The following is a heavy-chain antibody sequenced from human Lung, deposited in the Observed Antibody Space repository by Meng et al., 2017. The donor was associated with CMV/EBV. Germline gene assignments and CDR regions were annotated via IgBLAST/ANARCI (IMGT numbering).Heavy chain of an antibody. CDR1: GFTVTSYY. Sequence: EVHLEDSGGGLIQPGGSLRLSCAASGFTVTSYYMHWVRQAPGKGLEWVSVIYSSGRTYYADSVKGRFTISRDNSKNTVDLQMNTLRAEDTAIYYCVRGPLLGWFDPWGQGALVTVSS. V-gene: IGHV3-53*01. CDR3: VRGPLLGWFDP. CDR2: IYSSGRT. J-gene: IGHJ5*02.